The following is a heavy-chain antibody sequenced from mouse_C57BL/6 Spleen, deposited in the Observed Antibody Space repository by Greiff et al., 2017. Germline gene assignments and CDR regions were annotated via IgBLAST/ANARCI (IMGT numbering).Heavy chain of an antibody. Sequence: VQLQQSGPELVKPGASVKISCKASGYAFSSSWMNWVKQRPGKGLEWIGRIYTGDGDTNYNGKFKGKATLTADKSSSTAYMQLSSLTSEDSAVYFCASECLLLLLGFDDWGQGTSLTVSS. D-gene: IGHD1-1*01. CDR1: GYAFSSSW. CDR2: IYTGDGDT. V-gene: IGHV1-82*01. J-gene: IGHJ2*02. CDR3: ASECLLLLLGFDD.